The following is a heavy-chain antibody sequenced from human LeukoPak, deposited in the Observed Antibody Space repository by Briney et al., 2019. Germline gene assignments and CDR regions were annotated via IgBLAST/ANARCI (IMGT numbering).Heavy chain of an antibody. J-gene: IGHJ4*02. CDR2: INHSGST. Sequence: SETLSLTCAVYGGSFSGYYWSWIRQPPGKGLEWIGEINHSGSTNYNPSLKSRATISVDTSKNQFSLKLSSATAADTAVYYCARGKGSSSSQYVLWGQGTLVTVSS. D-gene: IGHD6-6*01. V-gene: IGHV4-34*01. CDR3: ARGKGSSSSQYVL. CDR1: GGSFSGYY.